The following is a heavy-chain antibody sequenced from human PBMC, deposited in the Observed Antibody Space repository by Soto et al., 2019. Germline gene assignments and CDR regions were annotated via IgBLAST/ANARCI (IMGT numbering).Heavy chain of an antibody. D-gene: IGHD5-12*01. CDR3: AKGSIEYSASVDN. Sequence: EVQLLESGGGLVQPGGSLRLSCAASGFSFSSYAMVWVRQAPGKGLEWVSVISARGGSSYFADSVKGRFTISRDNSKNVLSVEMNSVRVEDTAIYFCAKGSIEYSASVDNWGQGTLVLVSS. CDR1: GFSFSSYA. CDR2: ISARGGSS. V-gene: IGHV3-23*01. J-gene: IGHJ4*02.